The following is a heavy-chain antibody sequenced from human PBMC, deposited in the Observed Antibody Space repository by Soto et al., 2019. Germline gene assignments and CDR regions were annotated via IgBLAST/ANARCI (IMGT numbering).Heavy chain of an antibody. V-gene: IGHV1-18*01. D-gene: IGHD3-22*01. J-gene: IGHJ4*02. Sequence: ASVKVSCKASGYTFTSYGISWVRQAPGQGLEWMGWISAYNGNTNYAQKLQGRVTMTTDTSTSTAYMEPRSLRSDDTAVYYCARDLPHYYDSSGYLTDYWGQGTLVTVSS. CDR2: ISAYNGNT. CDR1: GYTFTSYG. CDR3: ARDLPHYYDSSGYLTDY.